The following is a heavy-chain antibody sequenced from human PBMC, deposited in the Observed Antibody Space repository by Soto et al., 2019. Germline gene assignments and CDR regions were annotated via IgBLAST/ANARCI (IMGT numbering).Heavy chain of an antibody. Sequence: ASVKVSCKASGYTFTSYYIHWVRQAPGQGLEWMGIINPSGGSTSYAQKYQGRVTMTRDTSTSTVYMELSSLRFEDTAVYYCARWTGYVGFYWGKGTLVTFSS. D-gene: IGHD5-12*01. CDR1: GYTFTSYY. CDR3: ARWTGYVGFY. CDR2: INPSGGST. J-gene: IGHJ4*02. V-gene: IGHV1-46*03.